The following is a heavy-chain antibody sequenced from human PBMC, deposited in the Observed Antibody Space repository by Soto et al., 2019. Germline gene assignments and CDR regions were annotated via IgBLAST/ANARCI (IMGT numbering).Heavy chain of an antibody. J-gene: IGHJ4*02. CDR3: ARGGPVSVSPACQLLGYFYY. V-gene: IGHV4-31*03. Sequence: QVHLQESGPGQVRPSQTLSLSCSVSGGSISRGAYFWTWIRQFTGKGLEWIAYISYTGATYYNPSLKSRVTILADTSKNQFSLTLNSVTSADTAVYYCARGGPVSVSPACQLLGYFYYWGQGTLVTVSS. CDR1: GGSISRGAYF. D-gene: IGHD2-2*01. CDR2: ISYTGAT.